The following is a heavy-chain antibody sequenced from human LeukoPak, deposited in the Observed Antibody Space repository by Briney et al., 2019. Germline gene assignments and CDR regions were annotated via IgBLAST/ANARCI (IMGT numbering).Heavy chain of an antibody. D-gene: IGHD3-10*01. Sequence: SETLSLTCTVSGGSISSSSYYWGWIRQPPGKGLEWIGSIYYSGSTYYNPSLKSRVTISVDTSKNQFSLKLSSVTAADTAVYYCARLWFGESQGYWGQGTLVTVSS. CDR1: GGSISSSSYY. CDR3: ARLWFGESQGY. CDR2: IYYSGST. V-gene: IGHV4-39*07. J-gene: IGHJ4*02.